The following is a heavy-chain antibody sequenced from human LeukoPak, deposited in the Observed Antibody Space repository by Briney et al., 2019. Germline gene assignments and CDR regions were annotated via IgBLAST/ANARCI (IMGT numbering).Heavy chain of an antibody. CDR1: GYTFSNYN. CDR2: VNPSGDST. Sequence: GASVKVSCKASGYTFSNYNIHWLRQAPGQGLEWMGIVNPSGDSTNYAQNFQGRVTMTGDTSTSTVYMELSSLRSEDTAVYYCARVRDGYNDAHDIWGQGTMVTVTS. CDR3: ARVRDGYNDAHDI. V-gene: IGHV1-46*01. D-gene: IGHD5-24*01. J-gene: IGHJ3*02.